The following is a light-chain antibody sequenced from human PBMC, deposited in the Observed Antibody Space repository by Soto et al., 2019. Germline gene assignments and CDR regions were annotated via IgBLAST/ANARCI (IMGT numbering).Light chain of an antibody. CDR2: AAS. CDR3: QQCCSTLT. J-gene: IGKJ1*01. V-gene: IGKV1-39*01. Sequence: DIQMTQSPSSLSASVGDRVTITCRASQSISSYLNWYQQKPGKAPKLLIYAASSLQSGVPSRFSGSGSGTDFTLTSSSLQPEDFATYYCQQCCSTLTFGQGTKVEIK. CDR1: QSISSY.